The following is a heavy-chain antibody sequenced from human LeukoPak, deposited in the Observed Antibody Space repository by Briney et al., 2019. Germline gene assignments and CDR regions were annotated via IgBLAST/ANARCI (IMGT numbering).Heavy chain of an antibody. CDR1: GYTFPSYA. Sequence: ASVKVSCKASGYTFPSYAMHWVRQAPGQRLEWMGWINAGNGNTKYSQKFQGRVTITRDTSASTAYMELSSLRSEDTAVYYCARAPLVDIMVEYYFDYWGQGTLVTVSS. CDR3: ARAPLVDIMVEYYFDY. CDR2: INAGNGNT. D-gene: IGHD3-3*01. J-gene: IGHJ4*02. V-gene: IGHV1-3*01.